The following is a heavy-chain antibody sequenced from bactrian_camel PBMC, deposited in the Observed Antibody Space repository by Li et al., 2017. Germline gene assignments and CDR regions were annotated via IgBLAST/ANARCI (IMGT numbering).Heavy chain of an antibody. J-gene: IGHJ4*01. D-gene: IGHD2*01. V-gene: IGHV3S1*01. CDR2: MSTGGGGT. Sequence: HVQLVESGGGSVEAGGSLRLSCAISGIADSARHCMGWFRQAPGKEREGVAGMSTGGGGTYYADSVKGRFTISHDAAKNTVYLQMNSLKPEDTAMYYCAATLGSRVVGAWSFEPYTYDYWGQGTQVTVS. CDR3: AATLGSRVVGAWSFEPYTYDY. CDR1: GIADSARHC.